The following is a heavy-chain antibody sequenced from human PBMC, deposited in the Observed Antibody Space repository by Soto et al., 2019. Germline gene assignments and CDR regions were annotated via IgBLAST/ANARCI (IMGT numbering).Heavy chain of an antibody. CDR3: AASYGSGYRAFDY. V-gene: IGHV1-69*02. D-gene: IGHD3-10*01. CDR2: VNPIVSMS. J-gene: IGHJ4*02. CDR1: GDTFSFYT. Sequence: QVQLVQSGAEVKKPGYSVKVSCKASGDTFSFYTINWVRQAPGLGREWMGRVNPIVSMSNYAQKFQGRVTITADKSTTTAYMQLSSLRSEDTAIYYCAASYGSGYRAFDYWGQGALVTVSS.